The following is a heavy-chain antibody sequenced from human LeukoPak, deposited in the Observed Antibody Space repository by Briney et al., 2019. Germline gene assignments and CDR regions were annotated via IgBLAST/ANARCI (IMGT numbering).Heavy chain of an antibody. CDR2: IYSGGST. CDR3: ARDEPHVYSNWFDP. CDR1: GFTVSSNY. J-gene: IGHJ5*02. V-gene: IGHV3-53*01. Sequence: HPGGSLRLSCAASGFTVSSNYMSWVRQAPGKGLEWVSVIYSGGSTYYADSVKGRFTISRDNSKNTLYLQMNSLRAEDTAVYYCARDEPHVYSNWFDPWGQGTLVTVSS. D-gene: IGHD4-11*01.